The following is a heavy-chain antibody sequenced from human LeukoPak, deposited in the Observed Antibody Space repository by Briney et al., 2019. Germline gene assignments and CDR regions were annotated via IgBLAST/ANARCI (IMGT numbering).Heavy chain of an antibody. CDR3: ARGSYDILTGERWFDP. D-gene: IGHD3-9*01. J-gene: IGHJ5*02. CDR2: ISTNNGDT. Sequence: ASVKVSCKTSGYTFTTYGISWVRQAPGQGPEWMGWISTNNGDTNYAQKFQGRVTLTADTSTSTTYMELRSLRSDDTAVYYCARGSYDILTGERWFDPWGQGTLVTVSS. V-gene: IGHV1-18*01. CDR1: GYTFTTYG.